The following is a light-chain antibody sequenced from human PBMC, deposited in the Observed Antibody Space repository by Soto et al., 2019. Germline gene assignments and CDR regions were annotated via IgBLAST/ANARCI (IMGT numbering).Light chain of an antibody. V-gene: IGLV2-14*01. J-gene: IGLJ2*01. CDR3: TSYASGSSHVV. Sequence: QSALTQPASVSGSPGQSITLSCTGTSSDIGGYDYVSWYQRHPGKAPKLIIYDVNNRPSGVSNRFSGSKSANTASLTISGLQAADEADYYCTSYASGSSHVVFGGGTKLTVL. CDR1: SSDIGGYDY. CDR2: DVN.